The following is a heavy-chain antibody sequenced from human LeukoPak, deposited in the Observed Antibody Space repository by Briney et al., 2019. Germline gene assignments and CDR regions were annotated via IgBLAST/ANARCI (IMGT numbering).Heavy chain of an antibody. J-gene: IGHJ3*02. CDR1: GFTFTGHS. CDR2: ISGSGGST. V-gene: IGHV3-23*01. Sequence: GGSLRLSCAASGFTFTGHSMNWVRQAPGKGLVWVSTISGSGGSTYYADSVMGRFTISRDNSKNTLYLQMNSLRAEDTAVYYCAKGNTGGYTNAFDIWGQGTMVTVSS. D-gene: IGHD2-2*02. CDR3: AKGNTGGYTNAFDI.